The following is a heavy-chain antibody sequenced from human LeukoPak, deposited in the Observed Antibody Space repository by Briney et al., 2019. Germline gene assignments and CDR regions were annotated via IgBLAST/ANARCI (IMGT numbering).Heavy chain of an antibody. CDR1: GFTFSSYA. V-gene: IGHV3-23*01. J-gene: IGHJ4*02. Sequence: PTGGSLRLSCAASGFTFSSYAMSWVRQAPGKGLEWVSAISGSGGSTYYADSVKGRFTISRDNSKSTLYLQMNSLRAEDTAVYYCAKPYCSGGSCYRDANYFDYWGQGTLATVSS. CDR3: AKPYCSGGSCYRDANYFDY. D-gene: IGHD2-15*01. CDR2: ISGSGGST.